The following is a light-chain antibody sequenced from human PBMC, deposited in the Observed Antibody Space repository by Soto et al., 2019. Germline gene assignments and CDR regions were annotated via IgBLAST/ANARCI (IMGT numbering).Light chain of an antibody. CDR2: FAS. Sequence: ETVLTQSPGTLSLSPGERATLSCRASQSVSSKLAWFQQKPGQAPRLLIYFASTRATDIPARFSGSGSGTEFTLTISSLQSEDFAVYYCQQYNNWPHTFGQGTKVDIK. CDR3: QQYNNWPHT. J-gene: IGKJ2*01. CDR1: QSVSSK. V-gene: IGKV3-15*01.